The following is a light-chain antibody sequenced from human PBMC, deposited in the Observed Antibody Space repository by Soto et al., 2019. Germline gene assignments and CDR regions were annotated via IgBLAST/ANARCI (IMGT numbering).Light chain of an antibody. CDR2: EVR. Sequence: QSALTQPASVSGSAGQSITISCSGTMRDVGAYNLVSWYQQHPGTAPKLIIYEVRNRPSGISCRFSGSRSGNTASLTISGLQAEYEGDYYCSSYTASSTLVFCGGTKLTAL. CDR1: MRDVGAYNL. CDR3: SSYTASSTLV. J-gene: IGLJ3*02. V-gene: IGLV2-14*01.